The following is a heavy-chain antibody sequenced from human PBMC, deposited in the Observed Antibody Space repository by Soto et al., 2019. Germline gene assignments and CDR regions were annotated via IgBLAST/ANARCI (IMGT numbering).Heavy chain of an antibody. CDR2: INHSGST. D-gene: IGHD6-19*01. CDR1: GGSFSGYY. CDR3: ARGRSSGWYTYYYGMDV. Sequence: EQLQQWGAGLLKPSETLSLTCAVCGGSFSGYYWSWIRQPPGKGLEWIGEINHSGSTNYNPSIKSRVTISVDTSKNQFSLKLSSVTAADTAVYYCARGRSSGWYTYYYGMDVWGQGTTVTVSS. V-gene: IGHV4-34*01. J-gene: IGHJ6*02.